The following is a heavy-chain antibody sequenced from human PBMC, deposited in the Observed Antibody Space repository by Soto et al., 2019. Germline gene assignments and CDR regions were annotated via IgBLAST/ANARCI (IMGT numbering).Heavy chain of an antibody. CDR1: GFTFSSYG. Sequence: GGSLRLSCAASGFTFSSYGMHWVRQAPGKGLEWVAVISYDGSNKYYADSVKGRFTISRDNSKNTLYLQMNSLRAEDTAVYYCAFSGLDTAMVFGNWGQGTLVTVSS. D-gene: IGHD5-18*01. CDR3: AFSGLDTAMVFGN. J-gene: IGHJ4*02. CDR2: ISYDGSNK. V-gene: IGHV3-30*03.